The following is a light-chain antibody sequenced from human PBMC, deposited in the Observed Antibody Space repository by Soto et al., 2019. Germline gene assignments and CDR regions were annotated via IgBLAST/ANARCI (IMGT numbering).Light chain of an antibody. CDR1: SSDIGGYYY. CDR3: TSYSSSSTFYF. V-gene: IGLV2-14*01. J-gene: IGLJ1*01. CDR2: QVS. Sequence: QSALTQPASVSGSPGQSIIISCTGTSSDIGGYYYVSWYQHHPGRAPTLIISQVSNRPSGVSNRFSGSQSGNTASLTISGLQAEDEADYYCTSYSSSSTFYFFGSGTKVTVL.